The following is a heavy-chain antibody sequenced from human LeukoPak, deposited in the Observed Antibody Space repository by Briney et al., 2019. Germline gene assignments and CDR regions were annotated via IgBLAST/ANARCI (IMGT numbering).Heavy chain of an antibody. Sequence: PGESLRLSCAASGFTFSSYSMNWVRQAPGTGLEWVSYISSSSSTIYYADSVKGRFTISRDNAKNSLYLQMNSLRAEDTAVYYCARVGYYDFWSGTLKDYYMDVWGKGTTVTVSS. D-gene: IGHD3-3*01. CDR1: GFTFSSYS. CDR3: ARVGYYDFWSGTLKDYYMDV. J-gene: IGHJ6*03. CDR2: ISSSSSTI. V-gene: IGHV3-48*01.